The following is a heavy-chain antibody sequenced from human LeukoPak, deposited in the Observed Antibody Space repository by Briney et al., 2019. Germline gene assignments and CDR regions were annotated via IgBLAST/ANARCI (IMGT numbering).Heavy chain of an antibody. CDR2: INPNSGGT. D-gene: IGHD3-22*01. CDR3: AREGGDSSGYYYRTDAFDI. Sequence: ASVKVSCKASGYTFTGYYMHWVRQAPGQGLEWMGWINPNSGGTNYAQKFQGRVTMTRDTSISTAYMELSRLRSDDTAVYYCAREGGDSSGYYYRTDAFDIWGQGTMVTVSS. J-gene: IGHJ3*02. CDR1: GYTFTGYY. V-gene: IGHV1-2*02.